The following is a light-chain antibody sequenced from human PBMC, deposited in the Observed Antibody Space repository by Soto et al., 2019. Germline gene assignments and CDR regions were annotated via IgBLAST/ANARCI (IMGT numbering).Light chain of an antibody. V-gene: IGKV3-15*01. CDR2: GAS. CDR3: QQYNNWPPIT. J-gene: IGKJ5*01. Sequence: MTQSPSSLSSSVGEKIIITCLSSQSVRSNLAWYQQKPGQSPRLLIYGASTRATGIPARFSGSGSGTEFTLTISSLQSEDFAVYYCQQYNNWPPITFGQGTRLEI. CDR1: QSVRSN.